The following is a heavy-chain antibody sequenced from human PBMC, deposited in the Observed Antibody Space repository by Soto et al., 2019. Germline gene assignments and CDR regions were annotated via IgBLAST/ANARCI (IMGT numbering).Heavy chain of an antibody. CDR3: VRQQYDFLVDP. V-gene: IGHV3-21*01. Sequence: GGSLRLSCAASGFSFSTYNMNWVRQAPGKGLEWVSSIDASSTHIYYADSVKGRFTISRDNGKSSLYLQMDSLRAEDTALYYCVRQQYDFLVDPWGQGTPVTVSS. D-gene: IGHD3-16*01. CDR1: GFSFSTYN. CDR2: IDASSTHI. J-gene: IGHJ5*02.